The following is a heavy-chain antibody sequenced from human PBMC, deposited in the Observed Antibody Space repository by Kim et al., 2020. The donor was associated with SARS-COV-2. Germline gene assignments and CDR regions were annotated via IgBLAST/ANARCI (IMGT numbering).Heavy chain of an antibody. CDR3: ARVVRAFDWRGAVWYFDL. D-gene: IGHD3-9*01. CDR1: GDTFSSYG. CDR2: IIPTLNIA. Sequence: SVKVSCKASGDTFSSYGIGWVRQAPGHGLEWMGRIIPTLNIAHYAQKFQGRVTLTADKSTSTAYLEVSSLRSEETAIYYCARVVRAFDWRGAVWYFDLGGRGTQVSVSS. V-gene: IGHV1-69*04. J-gene: IGHJ2*01.